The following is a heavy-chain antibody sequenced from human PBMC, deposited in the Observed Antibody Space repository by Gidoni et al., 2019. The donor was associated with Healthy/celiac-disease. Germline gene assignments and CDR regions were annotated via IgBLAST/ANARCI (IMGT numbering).Heavy chain of an antibody. CDR1: GFTFSSYA. CDR2: ISGSGGST. V-gene: IGHV3-23*01. D-gene: IGHD6-13*01. Sequence: VQLLESGGGLVQPGGSLRLSCAASGFTFSSYAMSWVRQAPGKGLEWVSAISGSGGSTYYADSVKGRFTISRDNSKNTLYLQMNSLRAEDTAVYYCAKDKSGKGGSSWYTFDYWGQGTLVTVSS. CDR3: AKDKSGKGGSSWYTFDY. J-gene: IGHJ4*02.